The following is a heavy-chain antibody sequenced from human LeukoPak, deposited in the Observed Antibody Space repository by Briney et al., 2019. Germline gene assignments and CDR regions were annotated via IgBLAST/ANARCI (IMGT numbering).Heavy chain of an antibody. CDR2: IRGSGVST. CDR3: AKVAGLRSSWYYDYFDY. CDR1: GFTFSSYG. J-gene: IGHJ4*02. V-gene: IGHV3-23*01. D-gene: IGHD6-13*01. Sequence: PGGSLRLSCAASGFTFSSYGMSWVRQAPGKGLEWVSAIRGSGVSTYYADSVKGRFTISRDNSKNTLYLEMNSLRVEDTAVYYCAKVAGLRSSWYYDYFDYWGQGTLVTVSS.